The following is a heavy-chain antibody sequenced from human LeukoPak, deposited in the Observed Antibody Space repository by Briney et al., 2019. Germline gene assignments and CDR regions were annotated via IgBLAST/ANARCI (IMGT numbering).Heavy chain of an antibody. Sequence: GGTLRLSCAASGFTFSSYGMSWVRQAPGKGLEWVSAISGSGGSTYYADSVKGRFTISRDNSKNTLYLQMNSLRAEDTAVYYCAKDRSGGSGYYKDYWGQGTLVTVSS. J-gene: IGHJ4*02. CDR3: AKDRSGGSGYYKDY. CDR1: GFTFSSYG. D-gene: IGHD3-3*01. V-gene: IGHV3-23*01. CDR2: ISGSGGST.